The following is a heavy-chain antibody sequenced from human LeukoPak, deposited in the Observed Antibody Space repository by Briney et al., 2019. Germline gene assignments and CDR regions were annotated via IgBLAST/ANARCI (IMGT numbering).Heavy chain of an antibody. CDR3: ARNLPAADY. Sequence: GGSLRLSCTASGFTFNSYWMHWVRQAPGKGLVWVSRINSDGSITTYADSVKGRFTISRDNAKNSLYLQMNSLRAEDTAVYYCARNLPAADYWGQGTLVTVSS. V-gene: IGHV3-74*03. CDR2: INSDGSIT. CDR1: GFTFNSYW. J-gene: IGHJ4*02. D-gene: IGHD2-2*01.